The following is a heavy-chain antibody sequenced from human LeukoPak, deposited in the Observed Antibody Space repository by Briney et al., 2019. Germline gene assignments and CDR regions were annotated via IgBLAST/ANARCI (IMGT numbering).Heavy chain of an antibody. CDR2: IYYSGST. D-gene: IGHD1-26*01. CDR1: GGSISSGGYS. CDR3: ARGSYVGPTSGYFDY. J-gene: IGHJ4*02. V-gene: IGHV4-31*11. Sequence: SETLSLTCAVSGGSISSGGYSWSWIRQHPGKGLECIGYIYYSGSTYYNPSLKSRVTISVDTSKNQFSLKLSSVTAADTAVYYCARGSYVGPTSGYFDYWGQGTLVTVSS.